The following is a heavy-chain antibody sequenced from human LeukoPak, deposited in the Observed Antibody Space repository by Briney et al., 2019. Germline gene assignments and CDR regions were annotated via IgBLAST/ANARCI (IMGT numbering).Heavy chain of an antibody. J-gene: IGHJ2*01. CDR1: GGTFSSYA. CDR3: ARSPRSFWYFDL. Sequence: KVSCKASGGTFSSYAISWVRQMPGKGLEWMGIIYPGDSDTRYSPSFQGQVTISADKSISAAYLQWSSLKASDTAMYYCARSPRSFWYFDLWGRGTLVTVSS. CDR2: IYPGDSDT. V-gene: IGHV5-51*01.